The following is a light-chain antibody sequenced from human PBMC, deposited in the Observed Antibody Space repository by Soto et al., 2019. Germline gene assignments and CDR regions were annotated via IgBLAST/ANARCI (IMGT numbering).Light chain of an antibody. J-gene: IGKJ1*01. V-gene: IGKV3D-15*01. Sequence: EIVMTQSPATLSVSPGERATLSCRASQSIGSDLAWYQQKPGQAPRLLIYGASSRATGIPDRFSGSGSGTDFTLTISSLQSEDFAVYYCQQYNNWPPGRTFGQGTKVDIK. CDR3: QQYNNWPPGRT. CDR1: QSIGSD. CDR2: GAS.